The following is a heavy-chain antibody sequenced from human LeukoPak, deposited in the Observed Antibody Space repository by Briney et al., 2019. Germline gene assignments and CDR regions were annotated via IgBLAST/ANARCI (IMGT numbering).Heavy chain of an antibody. D-gene: IGHD4-23*01. Sequence: PSETLSLTCTVSGGSISSSSYYWGWIRQPPGKGLEWIGSIYYSGSTYYNPSLKSRVTISVDTSKNQFSLKLSSVTAADTAVYYCARRCGSNSYVDYWGQGTLVTVSS. J-gene: IGHJ4*02. CDR1: GGSISSSSYY. CDR3: ARRCGSNSYVDY. V-gene: IGHV4-39*01. CDR2: IYYSGST.